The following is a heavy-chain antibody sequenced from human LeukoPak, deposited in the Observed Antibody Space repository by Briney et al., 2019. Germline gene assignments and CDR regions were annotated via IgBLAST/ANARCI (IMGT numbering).Heavy chain of an antibody. D-gene: IGHD5-12*01. J-gene: IGHJ4*02. CDR3: ARGDTVATGLYDY. V-gene: IGHV4-61*02. Sequence: SETLSLTCTVSGGSISSGNYYWTWIRQPAGKGLEWIGRISTSGSTNYNPSLKSRVTISLDTSKNQFSVKLTSVTAADTAVYYCARGDTVATGLYDYWGQGTLVTVSS. CDR1: GGSISSGNYY. CDR2: ISTSGST.